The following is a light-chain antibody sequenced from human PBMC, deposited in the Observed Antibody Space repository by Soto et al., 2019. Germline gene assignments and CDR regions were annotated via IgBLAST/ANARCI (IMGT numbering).Light chain of an antibody. J-gene: IGLJ3*02. CDR3: CSYAGSSLWG. Sequence: QSVLTQPRSVSGSPGQSVTISCTGTSSDVGGYKYVSWYQQHPGKAPKLVIYDVSKRPSGVPDRFSGSKSGNTASLTISGLQADDEADYYCCSYAGSSLWGFGGGTKLTVL. CDR1: SSDVGGYKY. V-gene: IGLV2-11*01. CDR2: DVS.